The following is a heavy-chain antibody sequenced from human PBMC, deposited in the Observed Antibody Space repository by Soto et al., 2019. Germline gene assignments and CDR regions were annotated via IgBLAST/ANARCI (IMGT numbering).Heavy chain of an antibody. Sequence: QVQLVESGGGVVHPGRSLRLSCAASGFTFSSYGMHGVRQAPDKGLEWVAVIWYDGSNKYYADSVKGRFTISRDNSKNTLYLQTNRLRAEDTGVYYCARTWNYYDSSSYWDYWGQGTLVTVSS. CDR1: GFTFSSYG. D-gene: IGHD3-22*01. CDR2: IWYDGSNK. J-gene: IGHJ4*02. CDR3: ARTWNYYDSSSYWDY. V-gene: IGHV3-33*01.